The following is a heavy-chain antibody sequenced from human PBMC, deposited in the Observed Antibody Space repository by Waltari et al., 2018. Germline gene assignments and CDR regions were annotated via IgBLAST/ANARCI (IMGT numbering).Heavy chain of an antibody. J-gene: IGHJ6*02. V-gene: IGHV1-2*02. Sequence: QVQLVQSGAEVKKPGASVKVSCKASGYTFTEYYIHWVRQAPGQGLEWLGWISPNSGDTKFAQRFQGRVTMTRDTSISTAYMELCRLTSDDTAVYYCARGSRYCTSTTCPSSAFDVWGQGTTVTVSS. CDR1: GYTFTEYY. CDR2: ISPNSGDT. D-gene: IGHD2-2*01. CDR3: ARGSRYCTSTTCPSSAFDV.